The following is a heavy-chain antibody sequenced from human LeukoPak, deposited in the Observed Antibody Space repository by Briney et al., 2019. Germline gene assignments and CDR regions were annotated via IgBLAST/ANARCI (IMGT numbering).Heavy chain of an antibody. CDR3: VRDRSRTTVTRFDS. Sequence: GWSLRLSCVASRFSLSNFWMIWVRQAPGKGLEWVGNINEDGSEKNYVDSVKGRFTISRDNAKNSLFLQMNSLRGEDTAVYYCVRDRSRTTVTRFDSWGQGILVTVSS. V-gene: IGHV3-7*01. D-gene: IGHD4-17*01. CDR2: INEDGSEK. CDR1: RFSLSNFW. J-gene: IGHJ4*02.